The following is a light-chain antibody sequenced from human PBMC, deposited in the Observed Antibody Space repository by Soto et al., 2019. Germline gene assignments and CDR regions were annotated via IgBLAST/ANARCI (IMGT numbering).Light chain of an antibody. CDR2: AAS. CDR1: QSISTY. CDR3: QQSYTIPYT. V-gene: IGKV1-39*01. J-gene: IGKJ2*01. Sequence: DIQMTQSPSSLPASVGDRVTLTCRASQSISTYLNWYQQKPGKAHKRLIYAASSLQSGVPSRLSGSGSGTDFTLTISSLQPEDFATYYWQQSYTIPYTFGQGTKLEIK.